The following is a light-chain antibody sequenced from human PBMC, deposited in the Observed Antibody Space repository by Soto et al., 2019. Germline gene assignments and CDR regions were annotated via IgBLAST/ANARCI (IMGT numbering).Light chain of an antibody. V-gene: IGLV2-14*01. CDR3: SSHTTSNTQV. J-gene: IGLJ3*02. Sequence: QSALTQPASVSGTPGQSITIYCTRTSSDIGGYNYVSWYQQHPGNPPKLMIYEVSNRPSGVSNRFSGSKSGNTASLTISGLQAEDEADYYCSSHTTSNTQVFGGGTKLTVL. CDR1: SSDIGGYNY. CDR2: EVS.